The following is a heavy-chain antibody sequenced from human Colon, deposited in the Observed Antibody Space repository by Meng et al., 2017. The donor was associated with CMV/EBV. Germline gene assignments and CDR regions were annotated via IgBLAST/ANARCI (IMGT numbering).Heavy chain of an antibody. D-gene: IGHD6-13*01. V-gene: IGHV7-4-1*02. Sequence: CWPSGYKFPSYAINWVRQAPGQGLECMGWFNTNTGNPTYAQGFTGRFVFSLDTSVSTAYLQISDLKADDTAVYYCARGPQQLAGLFDYWGQGTLVTVSS. J-gene: IGHJ4*02. CDR3: ARGPQQLAGLFDY. CDR1: GYKFPSYA. CDR2: FNTNTGNP.